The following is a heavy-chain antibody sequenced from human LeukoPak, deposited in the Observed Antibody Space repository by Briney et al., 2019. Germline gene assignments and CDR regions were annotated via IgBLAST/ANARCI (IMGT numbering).Heavy chain of an antibody. J-gene: IGHJ3*02. CDR2: ISSSTTYI. V-gene: IGHV3-21*01. D-gene: IGHD2-15*01. CDR1: GFTFSSYD. Sequence: GGSLRLSCGASGFTFSSYDMNWVRQAPGKGLEWVSYISSSTTYIYYADSVKGRFTISRDNAKNSLYLQMNSLRAEDTSVYYCARDRGYCSGGSCYSNAFDIWGQGTMVTVSS. CDR3: ARDRGYCSGGSCYSNAFDI.